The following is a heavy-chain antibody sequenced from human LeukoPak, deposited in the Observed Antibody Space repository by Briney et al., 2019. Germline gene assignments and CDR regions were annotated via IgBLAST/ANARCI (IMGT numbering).Heavy chain of an antibody. CDR1: GGTFNSYA. V-gene: IGHV1-69*05. CDR2: IIPIFGTA. J-gene: IGHJ5*02. D-gene: IGHD3-3*01. Sequence: SVKVSCKASGGTFNSYAISWVRQAPGQGLEWMGGIIPIFGTANYAQKFQGRVTITTDESTSTAYMELSSLRSEDTAVYYCARVDYDFWSGLIFDPWGQGTLVTVSS. CDR3: ARVDYDFWSGLIFDP.